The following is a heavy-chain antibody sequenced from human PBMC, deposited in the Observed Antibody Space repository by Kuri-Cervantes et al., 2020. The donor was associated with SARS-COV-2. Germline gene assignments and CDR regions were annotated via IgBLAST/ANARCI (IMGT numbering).Heavy chain of an antibody. CDR3: ARETPWFGETLGPGWYFDL. V-gene: IGHV3-48*01. D-gene: IGHD3-10*01. CDR1: GFTFSSYS. CDR2: ISSSSSTI. Sequence: GESLKISCAASGFTFSSYSMNWVRQAPGKGLEWVSYISSSSSTIYYADSVKGRFTISRDNSKNTLYLQMNSLRAEDTAVYYCARETPWFGETLGPGWYFDLWGRGTLVTVSS. J-gene: IGHJ2*01.